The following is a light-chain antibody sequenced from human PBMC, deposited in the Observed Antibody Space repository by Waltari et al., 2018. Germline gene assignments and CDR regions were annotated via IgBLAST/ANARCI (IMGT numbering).Light chain of an antibody. CDR3: SSYTSIKTPYVV. CDR2: EVT. V-gene: IGLV2-14*01. CDR1: TRDVGRYTY. Sequence: QSALTQPASVSGSPGQSITISCTGTTRDVGRYTYVSWYQCHPGKAPELLIYEVTNRPSGVSDRFSGSKSGNTASLSISGLQPEDEADYYCSSYTSIKTPYVVFGGGTKVTVL. J-gene: IGLJ2*01.